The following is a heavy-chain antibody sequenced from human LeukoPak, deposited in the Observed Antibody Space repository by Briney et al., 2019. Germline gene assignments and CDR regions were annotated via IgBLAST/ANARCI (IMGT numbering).Heavy chain of an antibody. D-gene: IGHD3-10*01. V-gene: IGHV4-59*01. CDR2: IYYSGST. J-gene: IGHJ5*02. CDR1: GGSISSYY. CDR3: ARGGYYGSGNDFRFDP. Sequence: SETLSLTCTVSGGSISSYYWSWIRQPPGKGLEWIGNIYYSGSTNYNPSLTSRVTISVDTSKNQFSLKLSSVTAADTAVFYCARGGYYGSGNDFRFDPWGQGTLVTVSS.